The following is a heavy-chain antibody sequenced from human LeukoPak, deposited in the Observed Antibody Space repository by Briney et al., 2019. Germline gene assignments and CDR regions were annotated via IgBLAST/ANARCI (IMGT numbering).Heavy chain of an antibody. V-gene: IGHV1-24*01. Sequence: GSVKVSCKVSGYTLTELSMHWVRQAPGKGLEWMGGFDPEDGETIYAQKFQGRVTMTEDTSTDTAYMELSSLRSEDTAVYYCATDRTTGTHYGMDVWGKGTTVTVSS. D-gene: IGHD1-1*01. CDR1: GYTLTELS. CDR3: ATDRTTGTHYGMDV. J-gene: IGHJ6*04. CDR2: FDPEDGET.